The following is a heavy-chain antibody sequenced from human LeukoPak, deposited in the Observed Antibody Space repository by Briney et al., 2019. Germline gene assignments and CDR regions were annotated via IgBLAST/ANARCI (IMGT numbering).Heavy chain of an antibody. J-gene: IGHJ6*03. CDR2: IIPIFGTA. CDR1: GGTFSSYA. D-gene: IGHD3-22*01. V-gene: IGHV1-69*05. Sequence: SVKVSCKASGGTFSSYAISWVRQAPGQGLEWMGRIIPIFGTANYAQKFQGRVTITTDESTSTAYMELSSLRSEDTAAYYCARDGRDYYDSSGYYYYYYMDVWGKGTTVTVSS. CDR3: ARDGRDYYDSSGYYYYYYMDV.